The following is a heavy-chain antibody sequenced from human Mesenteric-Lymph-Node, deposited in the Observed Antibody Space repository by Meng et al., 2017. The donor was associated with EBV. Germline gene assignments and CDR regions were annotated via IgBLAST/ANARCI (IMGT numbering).Heavy chain of an antibody. J-gene: IGHJ4*02. D-gene: IGHD3-10*01. Sequence: QLQLQESGPGLVKPSETLSLTCTVSGGSISRSTYFWGWIRQPPGKGLEWIGSIYYSGSTYYHPSLESRVTISVDTSKNQFSLKLSSMTAADTAVYYCARSVAGSDTSRCWGYCGKGNIVTAPQ. CDR2: IYYSGST. V-gene: IGHV4-39*01. CDR1: GGSISRSTYF. CDR3: ARSVAGSDTSRCWGY.